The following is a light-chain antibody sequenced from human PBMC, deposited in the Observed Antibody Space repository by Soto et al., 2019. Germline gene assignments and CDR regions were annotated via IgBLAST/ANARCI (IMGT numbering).Light chain of an antibody. CDR3: AAWDYSLSGYV. J-gene: IGLJ1*01. Sequence: QSVLTQPPSASGTPGQRVTISCSGSSSNIGSNYVYWYQQLPGTAPKLLIYRNNQRPSGVPDRFSGSKSGTSASLAVSGLRSEDEADYYGAAWDYSLSGYVFGTGTKLTVL. V-gene: IGLV1-47*01. CDR2: RNN. CDR1: SSNIGSNY.